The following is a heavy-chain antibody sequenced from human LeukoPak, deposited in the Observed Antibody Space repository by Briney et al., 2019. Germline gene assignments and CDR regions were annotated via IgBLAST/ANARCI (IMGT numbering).Heavy chain of an antibody. CDR3: ARDGYSSGWAHAFDY. CDR2: IYWNEGRR. Sequence: GGSLRLSRAASGFTSAGYGMSWVRQGPGPGLEGGSGIYWNEGRRGYADSVKGRFTSSRDNAKNSLYLQVNSLRAEDTALYYCARDGYSSGWAHAFDYWGQGTLVTVSS. CDR1: GFTSAGYG. J-gene: IGHJ4*02. D-gene: IGHD6-19*01. V-gene: IGHV3-20*04.